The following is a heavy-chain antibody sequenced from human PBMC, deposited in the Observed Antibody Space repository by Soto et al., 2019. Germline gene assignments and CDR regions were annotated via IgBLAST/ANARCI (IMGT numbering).Heavy chain of an antibody. CDR1: GGSISSSGYY. CDR2: IYYSGST. J-gene: IGHJ3*02. D-gene: IGHD6-6*01. Sequence: LVTLSLPCTVSGGSISSSGYYWGWIRQTPGKGLEWIGSIYYSGSTYYNPSLKSRVTISVDTSKNQFSLKLSSVTAADTAVYYCARPAARLFPGSLDIWGQGTMVTVSS. V-gene: IGHV4-39*01. CDR3: ARPAARLFPGSLDI.